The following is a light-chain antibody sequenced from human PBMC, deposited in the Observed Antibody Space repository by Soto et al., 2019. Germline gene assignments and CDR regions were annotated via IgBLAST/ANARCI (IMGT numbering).Light chain of an antibody. V-gene: IGKV3-20*01. J-gene: IGKJ1*01. CDR3: QQYRDLPQT. CDR1: QSVRSNY. Sequence: ETVLTQSPGTLSLSPGERATLSCRASQSVRSNYLAWYQQKPGQAPRLLIYNSSTRATGIPDRFSGSGSGTDFTLTISRLEPEDFALYYCQQYRDLPQTFGXGTKLDIK. CDR2: NSS.